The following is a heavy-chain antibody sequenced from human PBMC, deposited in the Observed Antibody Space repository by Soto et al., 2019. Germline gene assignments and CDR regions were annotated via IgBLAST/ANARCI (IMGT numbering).Heavy chain of an antibody. CDR3: ASSDIVVVVAVTATDAFDI. V-gene: IGHV1-69*02. CDR1: GGTFSSYT. D-gene: IGHD2-15*01. Sequence: SVKVSCKASGGTFSSYTISWVRQAPGQGLEWMGRIIPILGIANYAQKFQGRVTITADKSTSTAYMELSSLRSEDTAVYYCASSDIVVVVAVTATDAFDIWGQGTMVTVSS. CDR2: IIPILGIA. J-gene: IGHJ3*02.